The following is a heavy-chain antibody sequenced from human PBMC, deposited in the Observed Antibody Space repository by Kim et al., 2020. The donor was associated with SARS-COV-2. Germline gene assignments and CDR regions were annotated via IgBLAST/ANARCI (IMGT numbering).Heavy chain of an antibody. CDR2: LYSGGTT. CDR3: ARWDQFYYQY. CDR1: GLTVSSNY. J-gene: IGHJ1*01. Sequence: GSLRLSCAASGLTVSSNYMSWVRQAPGKGLEWVSILYSGGTTFYADPVKGRFTISRDNSKNTLFLQMNSLRAEDTAVYYCARWDQFYYQYWGQGTLVTVSS. D-gene: IGHD3-10*01. V-gene: IGHV3-53*01.